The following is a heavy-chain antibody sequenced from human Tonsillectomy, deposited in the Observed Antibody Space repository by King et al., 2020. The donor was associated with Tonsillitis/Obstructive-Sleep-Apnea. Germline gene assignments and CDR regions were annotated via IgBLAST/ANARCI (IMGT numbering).Heavy chain of an antibody. CDR1: GFTFSSYE. V-gene: IGHV3-48*03. D-gene: IGHD3-22*01. CDR3: ARERGAGYYDSSGYYSNQFDY. CDR2: ISSSGSTI. J-gene: IGHJ4*02. Sequence: VQLVESGGGLVQPGGSLRLSCAASGFTFSSYEMNWVRQAPGKGLEWVSYISSSGSTIYYADSVKGRFTISRDNAKNSLYLQMNSLRAEDTAVYYCARERGAGYYDSSGYYSNQFDYWGQGTLVTVSS.